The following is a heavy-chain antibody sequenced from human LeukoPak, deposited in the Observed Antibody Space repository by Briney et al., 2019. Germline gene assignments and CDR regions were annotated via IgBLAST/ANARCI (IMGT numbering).Heavy chain of an antibody. Sequence: GASVKVSCKASGGTFSSYAISWVRQAPGQGLEWMGGIIPIFGTANYAQKFQGRVTITADESTSTAYMELSSLRSEDTAVYYCARGLNSGNAFDIWGQGTMVTVSS. CDR2: IIPIFGTA. V-gene: IGHV1-69*13. CDR1: GGTFSSYA. J-gene: IGHJ3*02. D-gene: IGHD2-21*01. CDR3: ARGLNSGNAFDI.